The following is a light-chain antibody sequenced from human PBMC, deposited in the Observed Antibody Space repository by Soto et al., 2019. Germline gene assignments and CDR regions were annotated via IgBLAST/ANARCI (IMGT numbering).Light chain of an antibody. J-gene: IGKJ4*01. CDR2: LAS. CDR3: MQAVQTPLT. V-gene: IGKV2-28*01. Sequence: DILLTQSPLSLPVSRGESASISCRSSQSLLHRNGYHYLDWYLQKPGQSPQLLIHLASNRAPGVADRLIGSGSGTDFTLKINKVEAEDVGVYYCMQAVQTPLTFGGGTKVEI. CDR1: QSLLHRNGYHY.